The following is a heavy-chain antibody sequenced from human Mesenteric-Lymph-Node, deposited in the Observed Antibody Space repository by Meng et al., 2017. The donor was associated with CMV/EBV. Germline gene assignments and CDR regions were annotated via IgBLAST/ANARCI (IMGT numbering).Heavy chain of an antibody. V-gene: IGHV3-74*01. Sequence: GGSLRLSCAASGFTFSSYWMHWVRQAPGKGLVWVSRINSDGSSTSYADSVKGRFTISRDNSKNTLYLEMNSLRAEDTALYYCAKGAGRTYYYSGIDVWGQGTTVTVSS. CDR2: INSDGSST. CDR3: AKGAGRTYYYSGIDV. CDR1: GFTFSSYW. J-gene: IGHJ6*02.